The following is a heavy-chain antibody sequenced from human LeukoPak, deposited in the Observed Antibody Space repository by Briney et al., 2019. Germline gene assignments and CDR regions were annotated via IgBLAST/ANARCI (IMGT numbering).Heavy chain of an antibody. V-gene: IGHV4-38-2*02. CDR1: GYSISSGYY. J-gene: IGHJ4*02. CDR3: ARDPPGSTVTTPFDY. D-gene: IGHD4-17*01. CDR2: IYHSGST. Sequence: SETLSLTCTVSGYSISSGYYWGWIRQPPGKGLEWIGSIYHSGSTYYNPSLKSRVTISVDTSKNQFSLKLSSVTAADTAVYYCARDPPGSTVTTPFDYWGQGTLVTVSS.